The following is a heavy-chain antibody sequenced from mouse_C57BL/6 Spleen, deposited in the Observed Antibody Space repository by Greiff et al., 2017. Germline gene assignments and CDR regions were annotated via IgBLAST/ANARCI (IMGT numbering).Heavy chain of an antibody. D-gene: IGHD1-1*01. V-gene: IGHV1-80*01. Sequence: QVQLQQSGAELVKPGASVKISCKASGYAFSSYWMNWVQQRPGKGLEWIGQIYPGDGDTNYNGKFKGKATLTADKSSSTAYMQLSSLTSEDSAIYFCATTVVAPFDYWGQGTTLTVSS. J-gene: IGHJ2*01. CDR3: ATTVVAPFDY. CDR2: IYPGDGDT. CDR1: GYAFSSYW.